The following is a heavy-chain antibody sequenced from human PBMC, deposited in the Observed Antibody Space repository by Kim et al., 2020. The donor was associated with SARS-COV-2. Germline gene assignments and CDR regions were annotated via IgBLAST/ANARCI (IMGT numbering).Heavy chain of an antibody. CDR1: GFTVSSNY. J-gene: IGHJ6*03. D-gene: IGHD6-13*01. CDR3: ARGEGSFPYYYYYYMDV. Sequence: GGSLRLSCAASGFTVSSNYMSWVRQAPGKGLEWVSVIYSGGNTYYADSVKGRFTISRDNSKNTLYLQMNSLRAEDTAVYYCARGEGSFPYYYYYYMDVWGKGTTVTVSS. CDR2: IYSGGNT. V-gene: IGHV3-66*01.